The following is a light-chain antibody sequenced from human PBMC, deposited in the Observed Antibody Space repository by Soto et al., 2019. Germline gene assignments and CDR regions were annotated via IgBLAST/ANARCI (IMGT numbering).Light chain of an antibody. J-gene: IGKJ5*01. CDR2: DVS. CDR1: QSVRRN. V-gene: IGKV3-15*01. CDR3: QQYTGPPTT. Sequence: EIVMTQSPATLSVSPGERATLSCRASQSVRRNLAWYQQKPGQAPRLLIYDVSTRATDIPDRFSGSGSGTDFTLTITRLEPEDSAVYFCQQYTGPPTTFGQGTRLEIK.